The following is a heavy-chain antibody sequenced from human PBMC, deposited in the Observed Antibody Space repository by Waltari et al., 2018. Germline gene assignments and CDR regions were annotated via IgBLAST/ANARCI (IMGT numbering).Heavy chain of an antibody. Sequence: QVQLVESGGGVVQPGRSLRLSCVVSGFTLSTYGMHWVRQAPGKGLAWVGVIWFDGSNKYYADSVKGRFTISRDNSKNTLYLQMNSLRPEDTAMYYCASRSPALDYWGQGTLVTVSS. J-gene: IGHJ4*02. CDR1: GFTLSTYG. CDR2: IWFDGSNK. V-gene: IGHV3-33*08. CDR3: ASRSPALDY.